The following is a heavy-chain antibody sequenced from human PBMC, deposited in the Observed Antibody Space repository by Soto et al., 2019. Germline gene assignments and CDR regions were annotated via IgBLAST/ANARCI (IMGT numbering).Heavy chain of an antibody. D-gene: IGHD6-13*01. CDR1: GFIFSDYA. Sequence: QVQLVESWGGVVQPGRSLRLSCAASGFIFSDYAMHWVRQAPGKGLERVAVISYGGDNKYYADSVRGRFAISRDNLKNTLYLQMNSLNPEDTAVYHCAKARHSTSWYGVEADFWGQGTLVTVSS. CDR2: ISYGGDNK. V-gene: IGHV3-30*09. J-gene: IGHJ4*02. CDR3: AKARHSTSWYGVEADF.